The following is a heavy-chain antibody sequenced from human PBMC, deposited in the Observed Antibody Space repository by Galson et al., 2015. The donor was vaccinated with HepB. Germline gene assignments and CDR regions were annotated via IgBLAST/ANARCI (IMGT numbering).Heavy chain of an antibody. J-gene: IGHJ5*02. V-gene: IGHV4-4*07. CDR1: GGSVSSYY. CDR3: AKGPRFTGGTVYFDP. D-gene: IGHD6-13*01. Sequence: SETLSLTCTVSGGSVSSYYWSWIRQPAGKGLEWVGRICNSETKDYNPSLKSRVTMSVDTSKKQFSLKLSSVTAADTAVYYCAKGPRFTGGTVYFDPWGQGTLVTVSS. CDR2: ICNSETK.